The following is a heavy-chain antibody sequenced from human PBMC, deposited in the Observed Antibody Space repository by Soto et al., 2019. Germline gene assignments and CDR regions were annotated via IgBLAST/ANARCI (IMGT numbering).Heavy chain of an antibody. CDR1: GGSFSGYY. Sequence: SETLSLTCAVYGGSFSGYYWSWIRQPPGKGLEWIGEINHSGSTNYSPSLKSRVTVSVDTSKNQFSLKLSSVTAADTAVYYCARGRGLLWFGETRWYFDYWGQGTLVTVSS. CDR3: ARGRGLLWFGETRWYFDY. D-gene: IGHD3-10*01. J-gene: IGHJ4*02. V-gene: IGHV4-34*01. CDR2: INHSGST.